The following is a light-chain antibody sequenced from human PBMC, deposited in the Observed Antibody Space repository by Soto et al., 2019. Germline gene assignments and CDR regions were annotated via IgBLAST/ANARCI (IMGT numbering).Light chain of an antibody. Sequence: DIQMTQSPSTLSASVGDRVTITCRASQSISSWLAWYQQKPGKAPKLLIYKASSLESGVSSRFSGSGSGTEFTLTICSLQPDDFATYYCQQYNSYSRTFGQGTKVDIK. V-gene: IGKV1-5*03. CDR3: QQYNSYSRT. CDR2: KAS. CDR1: QSISSW. J-gene: IGKJ1*01.